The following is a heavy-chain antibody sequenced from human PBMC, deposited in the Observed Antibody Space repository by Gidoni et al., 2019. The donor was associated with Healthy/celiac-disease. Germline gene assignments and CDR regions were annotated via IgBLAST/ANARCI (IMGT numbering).Heavy chain of an antibody. V-gene: IGHV3-30-3*01. CDR2: ISYDGSNK. D-gene: IGHD4-17*01. J-gene: IGHJ6*02. Sequence: QVQLVESGGGVVQPGRSLRSSCAASGVTFSSDAMHWVLQAPGKGLEWVAVISYDGSNKYYADSVKGRFTISRDNSKNTLYLQMNSLRAEDTAVYYCARDQRMTTVTTSYYYYYGMDVWGQGTTVTVSS. CDR3: ARDQRMTTVTTSYYYYYGMDV. CDR1: GVTFSSDA.